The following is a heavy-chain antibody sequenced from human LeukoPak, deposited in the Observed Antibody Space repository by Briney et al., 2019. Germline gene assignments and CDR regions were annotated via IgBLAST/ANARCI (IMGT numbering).Heavy chain of an antibody. J-gene: IGHJ4*02. Sequence: GGSLRLSCAASGFTFSNAWMNWVRQTPGKGLEWVSSLDYSGSYIYYADSVRGRLTISRDNAKNSLYLQMNSLRAEDTAVYYCARGSSSWLDYWGQGTRVTVSS. CDR2: LDYSGSYI. CDR1: GFTFSNAW. CDR3: ARGSSSWLDY. V-gene: IGHV3-21*01. D-gene: IGHD2-2*01.